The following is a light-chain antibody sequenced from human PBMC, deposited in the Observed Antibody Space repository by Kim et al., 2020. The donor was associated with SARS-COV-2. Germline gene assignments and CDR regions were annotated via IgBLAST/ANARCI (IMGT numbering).Light chain of an antibody. V-gene: IGKV1-5*01. J-gene: IGKJ1*01. Sequence: DIQMTQSPSTLSASVGDRVTITCRASQSISSWLAWYQQKPGKAPNLLIYDASSLGSGVPSRFSGSGSGTEFTLTISSLQPDDFAIYYCQQYNAYPWTFGQGTKVDIK. CDR2: DAS. CDR3: QQYNAYPWT. CDR1: QSISSW.